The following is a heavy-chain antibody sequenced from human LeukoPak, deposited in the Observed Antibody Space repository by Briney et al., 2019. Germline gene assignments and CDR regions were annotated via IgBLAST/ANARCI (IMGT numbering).Heavy chain of an antibody. CDR2: ISYDGSNK. Sequence: PGRSLRLSCAASGFTFSSYAMHWVRQAPGKGLEWVAVISYDGSNKYYADSVKGRFTISRDNSKNTLYLQMNSLRAEDTAVYYCSKETATVGGTREYWGQGTLVTVSS. J-gene: IGHJ4*02. CDR1: GFTFSSYA. CDR3: SKETATVGGTREY. D-gene: IGHD6-19*01. V-gene: IGHV3-30-3*01.